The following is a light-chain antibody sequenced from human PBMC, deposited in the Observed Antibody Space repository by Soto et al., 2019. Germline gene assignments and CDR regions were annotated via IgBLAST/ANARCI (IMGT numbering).Light chain of an antibody. CDR1: RSLLFSDGNTY. CDR2: MVS. CDR3: LPAIHLPVT. Sequence: DVVMTQSPLSMPVTLGQPASISCRSSRSLLFSDGNTYLNWFHQRPGQSPRRLIYMVSNRDSGVPDRFRGSASCTDFTLKISRVEAADVGVYYCLPAIHLPVTFGQGTKVEIK. J-gene: IGKJ1*01. V-gene: IGKV2-30*01.